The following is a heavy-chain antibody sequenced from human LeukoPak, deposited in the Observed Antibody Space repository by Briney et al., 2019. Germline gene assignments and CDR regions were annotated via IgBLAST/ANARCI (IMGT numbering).Heavy chain of an antibody. CDR2: IFYSGST. CDR3: ARTADGYNTRHFDY. Sequence: SETLSLTCAVYGGSFSGYYWSWIRQPPGKGLEWIGYIFYSGSTNYNASLKSRVTISVDTSKNQFSLKLSSVTAADTAVYYCARTADGYNTRHFDYWGQGTLVTVSS. J-gene: IGHJ4*02. CDR1: GGSFSGYY. V-gene: IGHV4-59*01. D-gene: IGHD5-24*01.